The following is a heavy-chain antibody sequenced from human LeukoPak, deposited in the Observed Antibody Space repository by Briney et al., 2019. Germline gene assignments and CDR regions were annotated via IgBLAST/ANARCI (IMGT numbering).Heavy chain of an antibody. CDR1: GGSISNYF. CDR2: ITYSGST. CDR3: VRHTTSGWYQVVY. Sequence: SETLSLTCTVSGGSISNYFWSWIRQPLVKGLEWIGFITYSGSTDHNPSLKSRVTISVDASKNQFSLKLTSVTAADTAVYYCVRHTTSGWYQVVYWGQGTLVTVSS. V-gene: IGHV4-59*01. D-gene: IGHD6-19*01. J-gene: IGHJ4*02.